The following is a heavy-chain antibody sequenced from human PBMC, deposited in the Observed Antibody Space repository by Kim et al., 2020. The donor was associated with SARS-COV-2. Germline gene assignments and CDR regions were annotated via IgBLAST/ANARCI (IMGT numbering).Heavy chain of an antibody. CDR2: IIPIFGTA. Sequence: SVKVSCKASGGTFSSYAISWVRQAPGQGLEWMGGIIPIFGTANYAQKFQGRVTITADESTSTAYMELSSLRSEDTAVYYCARAPHYYDSSGYYLQYWGQGTLVTVSS. CDR1: GGTFSSYA. CDR3: ARAPHYYDSSGYYLQY. J-gene: IGHJ4*02. D-gene: IGHD3-22*01. V-gene: IGHV1-69*13.